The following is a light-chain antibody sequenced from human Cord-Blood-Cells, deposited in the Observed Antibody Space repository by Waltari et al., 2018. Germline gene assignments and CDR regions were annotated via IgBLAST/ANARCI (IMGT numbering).Light chain of an antibody. V-gene: IGLV2-14*03. CDR2: DVS. J-gene: IGLJ1*01. CDR3: SSYTSSSTYV. Sequence: QSALTQPASVSGSPGQSITISCTRTSSDVGGYNYVSWYQQHPGKAPKLIIYDVSNRPSGVSNRFSGSKSGNTASLTISGLQAEDEADYYCSSYTSSSTYVFGTGTKVTVL. CDR1: SSDVGGYNY.